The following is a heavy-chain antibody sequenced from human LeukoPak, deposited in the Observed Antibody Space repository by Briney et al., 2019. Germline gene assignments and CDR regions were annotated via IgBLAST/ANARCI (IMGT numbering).Heavy chain of an antibody. Sequence: GGSLRLSCAASGFTFSSYAMSWVRQAPGKGLEWVSGISGSGGSTYYADSVKGRFTISRDNSKNTLYLQMNSLRAEDTAVYYCAKMHYYDSSGYYPFDYWGQGTLVTVSS. CDR1: GFTFSSYA. CDR2: ISGSGGST. CDR3: AKMHYYDSSGYYPFDY. V-gene: IGHV3-23*01. D-gene: IGHD3-22*01. J-gene: IGHJ4*02.